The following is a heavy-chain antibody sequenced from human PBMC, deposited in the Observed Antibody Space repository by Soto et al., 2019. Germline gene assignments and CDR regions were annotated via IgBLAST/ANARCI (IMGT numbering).Heavy chain of an antibody. V-gene: IGHV1-18*01. CDR1: GYTFTSYG. CDR2: IRAYNGNT. J-gene: IGHJ6*02. CDR3: ARDLPTMDV. Sequence: QVQLVQSGAEVKKPGASVKVSCKASGYTFTSYGISGVRQAPGQGLEWMGWIRAYNGNTNYAQKLQGRVTMTTDTSTRTAYMELRSPRSDDTGVYYCARDLPTMDVWGQGTTVTVSS.